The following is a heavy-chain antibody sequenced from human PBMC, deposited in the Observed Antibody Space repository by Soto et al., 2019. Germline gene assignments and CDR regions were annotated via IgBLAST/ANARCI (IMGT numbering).Heavy chain of an antibody. Sequence: SETLSLTCTLSAGSISRGGYYWSWIRQHPSNVLEWIRYIYYSGSTYYNPSLKSRVTISVDTSKNQFSLKLSSVTAADTAVYCWARAPDYYDSGPEGGYGMDVWGQGTTVTVS. CDR1: AGSISRGGYY. CDR2: IYYSGST. D-gene: IGHD3-10*01. CDR3: ARAPDYYDSGPEGGYGMDV. J-gene: IGHJ6*02. V-gene: IGHV4-31*03.